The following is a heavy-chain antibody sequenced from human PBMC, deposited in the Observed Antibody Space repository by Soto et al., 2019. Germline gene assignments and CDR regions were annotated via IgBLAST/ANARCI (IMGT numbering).Heavy chain of an antibody. Sequence: EVHLVQSGGGLVQPGGSLRLSCAASGFTVSNNYLSWVRQAPGKGLQWVSLIYSDGGTDYAESAKGRFTISRNNSKNTLYPQMNSLKAEDTAIYYCASQMSTAPYCGQGTLVTVSS. CDR1: GFTVSNNY. V-gene: IGHV3-66*01. J-gene: IGHJ4*02. CDR2: IYSDGGT. CDR3: ASQMSTAPY. D-gene: IGHD4-17*01.